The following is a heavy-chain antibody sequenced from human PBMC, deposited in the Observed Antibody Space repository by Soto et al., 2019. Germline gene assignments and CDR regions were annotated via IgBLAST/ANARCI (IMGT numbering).Heavy chain of an antibody. D-gene: IGHD3-10*01. CDR2: IYYSGRT. Sequence: QLQLQESGPGLVKPSETLSLTCTVSGGSISSSSYYCGWIRQPPGKGLEWIGSIYYSGRTYYNPSLKSRVTISVDTSKNQFSLKLSSVTAADTAVYYCARPRAMVRGDYYYGMDVWGQGTTVTVSS. CDR1: GGSISSSSYY. J-gene: IGHJ6*02. CDR3: ARPRAMVRGDYYYGMDV. V-gene: IGHV4-39*01.